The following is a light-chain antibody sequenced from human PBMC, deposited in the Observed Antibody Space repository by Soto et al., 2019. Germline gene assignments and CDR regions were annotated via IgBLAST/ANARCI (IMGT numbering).Light chain of an antibody. J-gene: IGLJ3*02. V-gene: IGLV1-47*01. CDR1: SSNIGSNY. CDR2: RNN. Sequence: QSVLTQPPSASGTPGQRVTISCSGSSSNIGSNYVYWYQQLPGTAPKLLIYRNNHRPSGVPDRFSGSKSGTSASLAISGLQSEDEADYYCAAWDDSLNGPVFGGGTKVTVL. CDR3: AAWDDSLNGPV.